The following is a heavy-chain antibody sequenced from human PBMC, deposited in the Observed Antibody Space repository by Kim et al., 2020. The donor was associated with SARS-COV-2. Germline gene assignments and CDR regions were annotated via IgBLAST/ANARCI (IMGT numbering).Heavy chain of an antibody. CDR3: ARLSRIAAAGPFDY. CDR1: GGSISSSSYY. J-gene: IGHJ4*01. Sequence: SETLSLTCTVSGGSISSSSYYWGWIRQPPGKGLEWIGSIYYSGSTYYNPSLKSRVTISVDTSKNQFSLKLSSVTAADTAVYYCARLSRIAAAGPFDYWG. CDR2: IYYSGST. V-gene: IGHV4-39*01. D-gene: IGHD6-13*01.